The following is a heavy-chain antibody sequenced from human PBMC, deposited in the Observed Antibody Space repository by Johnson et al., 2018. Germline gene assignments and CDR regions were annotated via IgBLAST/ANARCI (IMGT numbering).Heavy chain of an antibody. CDR3: SRDWVVVAATDAFDI. J-gene: IGHJ3*02. CDR2: IWYDGSNK. Sequence: VQLLESGGGVVQPGRSLRLSCAASGFTFSIYGMHWVRQAPGKGLEWVAVIWYDGSNKYYADPVKGRLTISRDNSKTTLYLQMNSLRAEDTAVYYGSRDWVVVAATDAFDIWGQGTMVTVSS. V-gene: IGHV3-33*01. D-gene: IGHD2-15*01. CDR1: GFTFSIYG.